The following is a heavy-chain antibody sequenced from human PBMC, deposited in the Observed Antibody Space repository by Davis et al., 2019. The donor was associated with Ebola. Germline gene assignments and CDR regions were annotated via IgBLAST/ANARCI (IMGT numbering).Heavy chain of an antibody. Sequence: SVKVSCKASGYTFTSYDINWVRQATGQGLEWMGRIIPILGIANYAQKFQGRVTITADKSTSTAYMELSSLRSEDTAVYYCARDYYGSGSYPYFDYWGQGTLVTVSS. V-gene: IGHV1-69*04. CDR3: ARDYYGSGSYPYFDY. CDR2: IIPILGIA. J-gene: IGHJ4*02. D-gene: IGHD3-10*01. CDR1: GYTFTSYD.